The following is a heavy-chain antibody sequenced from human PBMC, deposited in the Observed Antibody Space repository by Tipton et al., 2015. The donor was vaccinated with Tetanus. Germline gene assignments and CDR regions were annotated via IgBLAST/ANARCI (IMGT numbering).Heavy chain of an antibody. V-gene: IGHV3-74*01. CDR1: GFTFSSYW. D-gene: IGHD2-2*01. CDR3: ARYVATCTIGY. Sequence: SLRLSCAASGFTFSSYWMHWVRQAPGKGLVWVSRVSGDGSITGYVDSVRDRFTISRDNAKNTLYLQMNSLRPEDTAVYYCARYVATCTIGYWGQGSLVTVSS. CDR2: VSGDGSIT. J-gene: IGHJ4*02.